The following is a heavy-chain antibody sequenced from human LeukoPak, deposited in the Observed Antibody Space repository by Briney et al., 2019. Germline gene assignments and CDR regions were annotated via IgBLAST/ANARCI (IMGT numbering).Heavy chain of an antibody. V-gene: IGHV1-69*01. D-gene: IGHD6-13*01. Sequence: AASVKVSCKASGGTFSSYAISWVRQAPGQGLEWMGGIIPIFGTANYAQKFQGRVTITADESTSTAYMELSSLRSEDTAVYYCATTIAAADTLDYWGQGTLVTVSS. CDR3: ATTIAAADTLDY. J-gene: IGHJ4*02. CDR1: GGTFSSYA. CDR2: IIPIFGTA.